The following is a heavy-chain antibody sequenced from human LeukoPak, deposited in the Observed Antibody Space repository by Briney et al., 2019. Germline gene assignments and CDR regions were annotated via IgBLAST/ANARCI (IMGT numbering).Heavy chain of an antibody. J-gene: IGHJ4*02. D-gene: IGHD3-22*01. CDR1: GGSISRSDYY. Sequence: SETLSLTCTVSGGSISRSDYYWSWIRQPPGKGLEWIGYIYYSGSTNYNPSLKSRVTISVDTSKNQFSLKLSSVTAADTAVYYCARVRHDSSGYYFDYWGQGTLVTVSS. V-gene: IGHV4-61*08. CDR2: IYYSGST. CDR3: ARVRHDSSGYYFDY.